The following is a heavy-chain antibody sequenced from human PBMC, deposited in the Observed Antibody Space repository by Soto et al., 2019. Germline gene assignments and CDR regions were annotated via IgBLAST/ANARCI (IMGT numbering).Heavy chain of an antibody. J-gene: IGHJ4*02. D-gene: IGHD3-10*01. CDR1: GYTFTSYG. CDR3: AGSPFGSGSYSYSGAD. CDR2: ISAYNGNT. Sequence: ASVKVSCKASGYTFTSYGISWVRQAPGQGLEWMGWISAYNGNTNYAQKLQGRVTMTTDTSTSTAYMELRSLRSDDTAVYYCAGSPFGSGSYSYSGADWGRGTRVTISS. V-gene: IGHV1-18*01.